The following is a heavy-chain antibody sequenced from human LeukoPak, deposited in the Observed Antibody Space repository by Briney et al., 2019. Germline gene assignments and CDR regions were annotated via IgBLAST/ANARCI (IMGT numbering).Heavy chain of an antibody. D-gene: IGHD1-26*01. J-gene: IGHJ4*02. CDR1: GFTFSTYG. Sequence: GRSLRLSCAASGFTFSTYGMHWVRQAPGKGLEWVSAISGSGGSTYYADSVKGRFTISRDNSKNTLYLQMNSLRAEDTAVYYCAKSTEVIVGATYFDYWGQGTLVTVSS. V-gene: IGHV3-23*01. CDR3: AKSTEVIVGATYFDY. CDR2: ISGSGGST.